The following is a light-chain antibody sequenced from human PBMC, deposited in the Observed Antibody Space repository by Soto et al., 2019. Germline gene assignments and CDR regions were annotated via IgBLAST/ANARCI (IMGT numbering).Light chain of an antibody. CDR2: DAS. V-gene: IGKV3-11*01. Sequence: DIVLTQSPATLALSPGERATLSCRASQTVGIYLAWYQHKPGQAPRLLIYDASTRATGIPARFSGSGSGTDFTLTISSLEPEDFAVYYCQQRAGWPPLSFGGGSKVQIK. CDR1: QTVGIY. J-gene: IGKJ4*01. CDR3: QQRAGWPPLS.